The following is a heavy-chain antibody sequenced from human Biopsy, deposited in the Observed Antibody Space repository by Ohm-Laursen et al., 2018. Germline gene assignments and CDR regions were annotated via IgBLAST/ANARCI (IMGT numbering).Heavy chain of an antibody. D-gene: IGHD3-9*01. CDR2: INPTGGTT. V-gene: IGHV1-46*01. Sequence: ASVKVSCKASGYSFTKYYINWVRQAPGQGLEWMGIINPTGGTTSYAEKFQGKVTLTRDTSTGTVYLELNSLIYEDTALYYCARDETGSSVFGPYYYGMDVWGQGTTVTVSS. CDR3: ARDETGSSVFGPYYYGMDV. CDR1: GYSFTKYY. J-gene: IGHJ6*02.